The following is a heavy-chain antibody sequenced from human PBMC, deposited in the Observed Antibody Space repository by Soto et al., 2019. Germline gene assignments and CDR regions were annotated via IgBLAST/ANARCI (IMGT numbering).Heavy chain of an antibody. V-gene: IGHV3-30*18. CDR3: AKGYSGSYWVYYYYYYGMDV. D-gene: IGHD1-26*01. CDR1: GFTFSSYG. CDR2: ISYDGSNK. Sequence: GGSLRLSCAASGFTFSSYGMHWVRQAQGKGLEWVAVISYDGSNKYYADSVKGRFTISRDNSKNTLYLQMNSLRAEDTAVYYCAKGYSGSYWVYYYYYYGMDVWGQGTTVTVSS. J-gene: IGHJ6*02.